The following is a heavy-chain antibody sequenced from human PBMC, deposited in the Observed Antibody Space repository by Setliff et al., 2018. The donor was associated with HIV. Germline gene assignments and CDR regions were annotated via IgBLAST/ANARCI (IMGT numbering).Heavy chain of an antibody. V-gene: IGHV1-69-2*01. D-gene: IGHD1-26*01. CDR2: VDPEDGET. J-gene: IGHJ5*02. CDR3: ATDPPGKFGSHYSVWFDP. Sequence: GASVKVSCKASGYTFTDYYMHWVQQAPGKGLEWMGRVDPEDGETIYAEKFQGRVTITADTSTDTAYMELSSLRSEDTAVYYCATDPPGKFGSHYSVWFDPWGQGTLVTVSS. CDR1: GYTFTDYY.